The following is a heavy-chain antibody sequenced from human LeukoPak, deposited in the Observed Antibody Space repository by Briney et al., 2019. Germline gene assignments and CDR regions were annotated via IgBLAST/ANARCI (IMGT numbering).Heavy chain of an antibody. V-gene: IGHV3-23*01. D-gene: IGHD3-10*01. Sequence: GGSLRLSCAASGFTFSDYAMSWVRQPPGKGLEWVSTISGSGDYTYYADSVRGRFTISRDNSKNTLYLQMNSLRAEDTAVYYCARDDAVRGYYYYYGMDVWGQGTTVTVSS. CDR1: GFTFSDYA. CDR2: ISGSGDYT. J-gene: IGHJ6*02. CDR3: ARDDAVRGYYYYYGMDV.